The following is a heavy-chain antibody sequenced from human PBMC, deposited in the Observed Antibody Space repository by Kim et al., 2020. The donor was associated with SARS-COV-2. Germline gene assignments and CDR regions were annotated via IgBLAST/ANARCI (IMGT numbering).Heavy chain of an antibody. J-gene: IGHJ4*02. CDR2: ISAYHGDT. CDR3: ARESRSVPGTKGADY. D-gene: IGHD6-19*01. V-gene: IGHV1-18*01. CDR1: GYILRVYG. Sequence: ASVKVSCKASGYILRVYGISWVRQAPGQGLEWMGWISAYHGDTKYAQKFQGRLTMTTDTSTNTAYMELRSLRSDDSAIYYCARESRSVPGTKGADYWGQGTLVTVSS.